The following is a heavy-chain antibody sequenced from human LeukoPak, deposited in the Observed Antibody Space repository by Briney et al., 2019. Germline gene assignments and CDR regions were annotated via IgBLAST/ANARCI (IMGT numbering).Heavy chain of an antibody. CDR1: GYTFTGYY. Sequence: ASVKVSCKASGYTFTGYYMHWVRQAPGQGLEWMGWINPNSGGTNYAQKFQGWVTMTRDTSISTAYMELSRLRSDDTAVYYCARGGSSSWKHFDYWGQGTLVTVSP. V-gene: IGHV1-2*04. D-gene: IGHD6-13*01. CDR3: ARGGSSSWKHFDY. J-gene: IGHJ4*02. CDR2: INPNSGGT.